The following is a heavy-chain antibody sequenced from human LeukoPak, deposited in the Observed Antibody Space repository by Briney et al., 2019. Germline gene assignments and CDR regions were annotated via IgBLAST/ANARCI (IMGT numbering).Heavy chain of an antibody. J-gene: IGHJ4*02. D-gene: IGHD3-10*01. CDR2: VSNRGGTT. V-gene: IGHV3-23*01. CDR1: GFTMSNNA. CDR3: AKDRDPYDYGSGSYYNGVFDY. Sequence: GGSLRLSCAASGFTMSNNAMSWVRQAPGKGLEWVSAVSNRGGTTYYADSVKGRFTISRDNSKNTLYLQMNSLRAEDTAVYYCAKDRDPYDYGSGSYYNGVFDYWGQGTLVTVSS.